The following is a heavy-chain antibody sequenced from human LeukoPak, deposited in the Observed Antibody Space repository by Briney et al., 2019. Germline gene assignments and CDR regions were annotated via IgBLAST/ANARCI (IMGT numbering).Heavy chain of an antibody. CDR1: GFIFSHYY. CDR3: VREYPDCGGECLAY. V-gene: IGHV3-74*01. CDR2: IRSYGGNI. Sequence: GVSLTLSCTASGFIFSHYYMHWLRQAPGKGLVWVTRIRSYGGNIRYAEYVKGRFTMSRDNAKNTLYMQMNSLRGEDTAVYYCVREYPDCGGECLAYWGQGTLVTVSS. J-gene: IGHJ4*02. D-gene: IGHD2-21*01.